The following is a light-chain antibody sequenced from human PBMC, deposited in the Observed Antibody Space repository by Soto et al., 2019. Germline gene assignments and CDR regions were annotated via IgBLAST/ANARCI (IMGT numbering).Light chain of an antibody. CDR2: AAS. V-gene: IGKV1-39*01. CDR3: QQSYSTPHT. Sequence: DIQMTQSQSSLSAAMGDRVTITWRASQSISSYLNWYQQKPGKAPKLLIYAASSLQSGVPSRFSGSGSGTDFTLTISSLQPEDFATYYCQQSYSTPHTFGQGTKVDIK. J-gene: IGKJ1*01. CDR1: QSISSY.